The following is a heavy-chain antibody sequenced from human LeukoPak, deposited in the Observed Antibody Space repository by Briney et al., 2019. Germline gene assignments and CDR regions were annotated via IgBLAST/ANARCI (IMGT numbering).Heavy chain of an antibody. D-gene: IGHD2/OR15-2a*01. V-gene: IGHV3-7*03. CDR2: IKEDGSEI. CDR3: ARGVYYFDY. J-gene: IGHJ4*02. Sequence: GGSLRLSCAASGFTFNTDWMSWVRQAPGKGLEWVANIKEDGSEIYYVDSMKGRFTISRDNAKNSLYLQMNSLRAEDTAVYYCARGVYYFDYWGQGTLVTVSS. CDR1: GFTFNTDW.